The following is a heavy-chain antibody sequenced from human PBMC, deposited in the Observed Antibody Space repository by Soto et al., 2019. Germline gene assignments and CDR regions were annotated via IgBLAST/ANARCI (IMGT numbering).Heavy chain of an antibody. D-gene: IGHD5-18*01. CDR3: ARDGRKQIWVEGLSAKDV. J-gene: IGHJ6*02. CDR1: GYTFTRYG. Sequence: QVQVVQSGPEVKKPGASVMVSCKASGYTFTRYGISWVRQAPGQGLEWMGWISGDNGQTTYGQKFRGRVTITTDTSTSTAYMELRSLRSDDTGVYYCARDGRKQIWVEGLSAKDVWGQGTTVTVSS. CDR2: ISGDNGQT. V-gene: IGHV1-18*01.